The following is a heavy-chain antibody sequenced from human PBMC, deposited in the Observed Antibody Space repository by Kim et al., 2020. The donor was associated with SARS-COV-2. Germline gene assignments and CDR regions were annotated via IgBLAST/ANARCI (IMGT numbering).Heavy chain of an antibody. CDR3: ARDAANCSSTSCYLYYYYGMDV. CDR1: GGTFSSYA. D-gene: IGHD2-2*01. Sequence: SVKVSCKASGGTFSSYAISWVRQAPGQGLEWMGGIIPIFGTANYAQKFQGRVTITADESTSTAYMELSSLRSEDTAVYYCARDAANCSSTSCYLYYYYGMDVWGQGTTVTVSS. J-gene: IGHJ6*02. V-gene: IGHV1-69*13. CDR2: IIPIFGTA.